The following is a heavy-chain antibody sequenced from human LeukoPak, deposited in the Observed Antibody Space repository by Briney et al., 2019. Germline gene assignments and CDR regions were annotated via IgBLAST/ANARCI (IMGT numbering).Heavy chain of an antibody. J-gene: IGHJ6*03. CDR1: GFSFSNYA. Sequence: PGGSLRLSCAASGFSFSNYAMSWVRQALGKGLEWVSGIIRGGSTYYADSAKGRFTISRDNSKNTLYLQMNSLRAEDTAVYYCVKNFWSDKYYYYYMDVWGKGTTVTVSS. CDR3: VKNFWSDKYYYYYMDV. CDR2: IIRGGST. V-gene: IGHV3-23*01. D-gene: IGHD3-3*01.